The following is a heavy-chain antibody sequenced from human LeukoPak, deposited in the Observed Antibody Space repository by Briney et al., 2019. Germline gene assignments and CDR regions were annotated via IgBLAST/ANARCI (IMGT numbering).Heavy chain of an antibody. CDR1: GFTFSSYS. Sequence: GGSLRLSCAASGFTFSSYSMNWVRQAPGKGLEWVSSISSSSSYIYYADSVKGRFTISRDNAKNSLYLQMNSLRAEDTAVYYCARDGSTRGPLDVWGKGTTVTVSS. V-gene: IGHV3-21*01. CDR3: ARDGSTRGPLDV. CDR2: ISSSSSYI. D-gene: IGHD2-2*01. J-gene: IGHJ6*04.